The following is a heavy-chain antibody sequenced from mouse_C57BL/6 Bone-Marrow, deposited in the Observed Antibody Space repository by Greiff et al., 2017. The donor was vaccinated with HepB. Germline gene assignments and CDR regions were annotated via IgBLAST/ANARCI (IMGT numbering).Heavy chain of an antibody. Sequence: EVQLQESGGDLVKPGGSLKLSCAASGFTFSSYGMSWVRQTPDKRLEWVATISSGGSYTDYPDSVKGRCTISRDNAKNTLYLQMSSLKSEDTAMYYCARRSYDYCDYWGQGTTLTVSS. D-gene: IGHD2-3*01. CDR3: ARRSYDYCDY. CDR2: ISSGGSYT. CDR1: GFTFSSYG. J-gene: IGHJ2*01. V-gene: IGHV5-6*01.